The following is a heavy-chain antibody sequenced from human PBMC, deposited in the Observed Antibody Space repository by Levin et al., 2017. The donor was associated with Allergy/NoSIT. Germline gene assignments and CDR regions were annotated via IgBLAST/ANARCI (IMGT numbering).Heavy chain of an antibody. V-gene: IGHV3-64D*06. Sequence: PGGSLRLSCSASGFTFNTYALHWVRQVPGKGLEYVSSINSNGDRTYYADSVKGRFTISRDNSTNTLYLQLSSLRAEDTAVYFCVRDRYCPSASRPSDHWGQGILVTVSS. CDR3: VRDRYCPSASRPSDH. J-gene: IGHJ4*02. CDR1: GFTFNTYA. CDR2: INSNGDRT. D-gene: IGHD2-2*01.